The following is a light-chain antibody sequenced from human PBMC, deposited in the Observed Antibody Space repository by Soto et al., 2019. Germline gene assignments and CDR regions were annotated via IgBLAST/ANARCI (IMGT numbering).Light chain of an antibody. J-gene: IGLJ1*01. Sequence: QSVLTQPASVSGSPGQSITISCTGTSSDFGGYNYVSWYQQHPGKAPKLMIYDVSNRPSGVSNRFSGSKSGNTASLTIFGLQAEDEADYYCSSYTSSSTPCVFGTGTKVTVL. CDR3: SSYTSSSTPCV. V-gene: IGLV2-14*01. CDR1: SSDFGGYNY. CDR2: DVS.